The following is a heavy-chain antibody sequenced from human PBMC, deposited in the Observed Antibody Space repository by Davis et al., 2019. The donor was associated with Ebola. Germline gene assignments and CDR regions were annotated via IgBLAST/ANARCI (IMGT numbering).Heavy chain of an antibody. D-gene: IGHD4-17*01. V-gene: IGHV3-21*01. J-gene: IGHJ4*02. CDR1: GFTFSSYS. CDR2: ISISTTSI. CDR3: ARGYGPPSDY. Sequence: GESLKISCAASGFTFSSYSMNWVRQAPGKGLEWVSSISISTTSIYYANSVKGRFTISRDNAKNSLYLQMNSLKVEDTALYYCARGYGPPSDYWGQGTLVTVSS.